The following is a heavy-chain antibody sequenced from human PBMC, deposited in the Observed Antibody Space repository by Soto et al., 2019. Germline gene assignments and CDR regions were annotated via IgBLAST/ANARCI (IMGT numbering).Heavy chain of an antibody. J-gene: IGHJ1*01. Sequence: SVKVSCKASGGTFSNYAISWVRQAPGQGLEWMGGIIPISGTINYARKFQGRVTITADESTSTAYMELSSLRSEDTAMYYCAAHYSTTWASLFQHWGQGTLVTVPQ. V-gene: IGHV1-69*13. D-gene: IGHD2-2*01. CDR3: AAHYSTTWASLFQH. CDR1: GGTFSNYA. CDR2: IIPISGTI.